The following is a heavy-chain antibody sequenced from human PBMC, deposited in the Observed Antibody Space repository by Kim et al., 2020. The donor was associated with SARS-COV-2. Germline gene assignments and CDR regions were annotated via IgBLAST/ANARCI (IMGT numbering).Heavy chain of an antibody. CDR1: GYSISSGYY. Sequence: SETLSLTCTVSGYSISSGYYWGRIRQPPGKGLEWIGSIYHSGSTYYNPSLKSRVTISVDTSKNQFSLKLSSVTAADTAVYYCARGSKYSSGWFGYFDLWGRGTLVTVSS. D-gene: IGHD6-19*01. CDR2: IYHSGST. CDR3: ARGSKYSSGWFGYFDL. J-gene: IGHJ2*01. V-gene: IGHV4-38-2*02.